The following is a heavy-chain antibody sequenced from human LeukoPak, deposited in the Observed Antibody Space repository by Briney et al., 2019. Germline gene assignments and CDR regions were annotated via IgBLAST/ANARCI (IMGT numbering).Heavy chain of an antibody. J-gene: IGHJ4*02. Sequence: GGSLRLSCAASGFTFSSYSMNWVRQAPGKGLEWVSSISSSRSYIYYADSVKGRFTISRDNAKNSLYLQMNSLRAEDTAVYYCAKQVVPAAMLDYWGQGTLVTVSS. V-gene: IGHV3-21*01. CDR3: AKQVVPAAMLDY. D-gene: IGHD2-2*01. CDR1: GFTFSSYS. CDR2: ISSSRSYI.